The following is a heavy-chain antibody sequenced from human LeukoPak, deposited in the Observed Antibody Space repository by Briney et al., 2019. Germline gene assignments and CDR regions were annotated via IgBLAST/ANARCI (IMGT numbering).Heavy chain of an antibody. Sequence: GGSLRLSCTASGFIFSSYEMNWVRQAPGKGLERVSYISSSGSTIYYADSVKGRFTISRDNAKNSLYLQMNSLRAEDTAVYYCARRPYYYDSLDYWGQGTLVTVSS. CDR3: ARRPYYYDSLDY. CDR1: GFIFSSYE. J-gene: IGHJ4*02. V-gene: IGHV3-48*03. D-gene: IGHD3-22*01. CDR2: ISSSGSTI.